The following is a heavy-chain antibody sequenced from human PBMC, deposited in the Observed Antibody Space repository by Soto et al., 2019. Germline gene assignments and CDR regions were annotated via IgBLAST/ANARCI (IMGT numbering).Heavy chain of an antibody. CDR2: ISGSGGST. Sequence: PGGSLRLSCAASGFTFSSYAMSWVRQAPGKGLEWVSAISGSGGSTYYADSVKGRFTISRDNSKNTLYLQMNSLRAEDTAVYYCAKDNSHVSSSSEDYWGQGTLVTVSS. CDR3: AKDNSHVSSSSEDY. J-gene: IGHJ4*02. CDR1: GFTFSSYA. D-gene: IGHD6-6*01. V-gene: IGHV3-23*01.